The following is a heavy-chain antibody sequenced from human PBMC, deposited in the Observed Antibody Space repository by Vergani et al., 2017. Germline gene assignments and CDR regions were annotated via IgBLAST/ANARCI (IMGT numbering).Heavy chain of an antibody. J-gene: IGHJ4*02. V-gene: IGHV5-51*01. Sequence: EVQLVQSGAEVKKPGESLKISCKGSGYSFTSYWIGWVRQMPGKGLEWMGIIYPGDSDTRYSPSFQGQVTISADKSISTAYLQWSSLKASDTAMYYCARLPGIVGATRKHFDYWGQGTLVTVSS. CDR1: GYSFTSYW. CDR3: ARLPGIVGATRKHFDY. CDR2: IYPGDSDT. D-gene: IGHD1-26*01.